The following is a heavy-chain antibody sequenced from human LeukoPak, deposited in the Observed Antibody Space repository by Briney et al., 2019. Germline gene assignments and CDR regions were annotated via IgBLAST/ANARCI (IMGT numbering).Heavy chain of an antibody. D-gene: IGHD3-22*01. CDR2: ISSSSSTI. Sequence: GRSLRLPCAASGFTFSSYSMTWVRQAPGKGLEWVSYISSSSSTIYYADSVKGRFTISRDNAKNSLYLQMNSLRDEDTAVYYCARALSGYYPVGFYWGQGTLVTVSS. CDR3: ARALSGYYPVGFY. J-gene: IGHJ4*02. V-gene: IGHV3-48*02. CDR1: GFTFSSYS.